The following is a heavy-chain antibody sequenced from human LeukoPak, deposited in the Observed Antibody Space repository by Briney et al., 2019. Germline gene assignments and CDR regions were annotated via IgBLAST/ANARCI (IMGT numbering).Heavy chain of an antibody. J-gene: IGHJ5*02. V-gene: IGHV1-24*01. Sequence: ASVKVSCKVSGYTLTELSMHWVRQAPGKGLEWMGGFDPEDGETIYAQKFQGRVTMTEDTSTDPAYMELSSLRSEDTAVYYCATATHFFGVVIHNWFDPWGQGTLVTVSS. CDR3: ATATHFFGVVIHNWFDP. CDR2: FDPEDGET. CDR1: GYTLTELS. D-gene: IGHD3-3*01.